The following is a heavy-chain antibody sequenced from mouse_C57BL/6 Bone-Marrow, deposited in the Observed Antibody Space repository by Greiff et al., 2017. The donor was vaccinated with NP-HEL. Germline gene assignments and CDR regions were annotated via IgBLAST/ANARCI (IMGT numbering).Heavy chain of an antibody. Sequence: QVQLQQSGAELVRPGPSVKMSCKASGYTFTNYWVGWAKQRPGHGLEWIGDIYPGGGYTNYNAKFTGKATLNADKSSSTAFMQISSLTSEDSAIYYCARTGNAMDYWGQGTSVTVSS. CDR3: ARTGNAMDY. J-gene: IGHJ4*01. V-gene: IGHV1-63*01. CDR2: IYPGGGYT. CDR1: GYTFTNYW. D-gene: IGHD4-1*01.